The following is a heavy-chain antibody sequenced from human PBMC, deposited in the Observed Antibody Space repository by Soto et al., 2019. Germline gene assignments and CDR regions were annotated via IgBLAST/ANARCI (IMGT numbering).Heavy chain of an antibody. J-gene: IGHJ4*02. Sequence: GESLKISCTASGFTFGDYAMSWFRQAPGKGLEWVGFIRSKAYGGTTEYAASVKGRFTISRDDSKSIAYLQMNSLKTEDTAVYYCTRASRGPGVSDFDYWGQGTLVTVSS. V-gene: IGHV3-49*03. CDR2: IRSKAYGGTT. CDR3: TRASRGPGVSDFDY. D-gene: IGHD3-3*01. CDR1: GFTFGDYA.